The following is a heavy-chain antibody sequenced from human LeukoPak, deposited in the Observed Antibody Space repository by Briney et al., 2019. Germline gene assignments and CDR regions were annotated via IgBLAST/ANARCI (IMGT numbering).Heavy chain of an antibody. CDR1: GYTLTELS. CDR3: ATVWVPAAMGKRDLDY. Sequence: ASVKVSCKVSGYTLTELSMHWVRQAPGKGLEGMGGFDPEDGETIYAQKFQGRVTMTEDTSTDTAYMELSSLRSEDTAVYYCATVWVPAAMGKRDLDYWGQGTLVTVSS. CDR2: FDPEDGET. V-gene: IGHV1-24*01. D-gene: IGHD2-2*01. J-gene: IGHJ4*02.